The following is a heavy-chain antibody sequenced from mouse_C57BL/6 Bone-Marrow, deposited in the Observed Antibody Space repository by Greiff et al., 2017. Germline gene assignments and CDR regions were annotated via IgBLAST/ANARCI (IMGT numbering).Heavy chain of an antibody. J-gene: IGHJ3*01. D-gene: IGHD4-1*01. V-gene: IGHV5-6*01. CDR1: GFTFSSYG. CDR3: VGPNWAFAY. CDR2: ISSGGSYT. Sequence: EVKLMESGGDLVKPGGSLKLSCAASGFTFSSYGMSWVRQTPDKRLEWVATISSGGSYTYYPDSVKGRFTISRDNAKNTLYLQMSSLKSEDTAMYYCVGPNWAFAYGGQGTLVTVSA.